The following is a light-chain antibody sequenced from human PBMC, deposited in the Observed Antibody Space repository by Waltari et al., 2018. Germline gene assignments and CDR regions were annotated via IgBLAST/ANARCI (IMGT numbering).Light chain of an antibody. CDR1: SGHSSNV. Sequence: QLVLTQSPSAYASLGASVKITCTLSSGHSSNVVAWHQQQPGKGPRYWMKVNSECSHSKGDGIPDRFSGSSSGAERYLTISSLQSDDEADYYCQTWGTGIWVFGGGTRLTVL. CDR2: VNSECSH. J-gene: IGLJ3*02. V-gene: IGLV4-69*01. CDR3: QTWGTGIWV.